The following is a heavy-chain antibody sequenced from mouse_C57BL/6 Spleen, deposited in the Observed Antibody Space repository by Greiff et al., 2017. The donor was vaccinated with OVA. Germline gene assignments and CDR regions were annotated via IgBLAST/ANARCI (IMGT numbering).Heavy chain of an antibody. CDR3: ARSGDYEGYAMDY. V-gene: IGHV1-69*01. CDR1: GYTFTSYW. CDR2: IDPSVSYT. J-gene: IGHJ4*01. D-gene: IGHD2-4*01. Sequence: VQLQQPGAELVMPGASVKLSCKASGYTFTSYWMHWVKQRPGQGLEWIGEIDPSVSYTNYNQKFKGKSTLTVDKSSSTAYMQLSSLTSEDSAVYYCARSGDYEGYAMDYWGQGTSVTVSS.